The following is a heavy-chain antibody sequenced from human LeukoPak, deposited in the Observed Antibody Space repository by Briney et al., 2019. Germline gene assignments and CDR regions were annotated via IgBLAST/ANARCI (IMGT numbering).Heavy chain of an antibody. J-gene: IGHJ4*02. V-gene: IGHV3-48*02. CDR2: ISSSSSTI. D-gene: IGHD1-26*01. CDR3: APHRDGSYPFDY. Sequence: PGGSLRLSCAASGFTFSSYSMNWVRQAPGKGLEWISYISSSSSTIYYADSVKGRFTISRDNAKNSLCLQMNSLRDEDTAVYSCAPHRDGSYPFDYWGQGTLVTVSS. CDR1: GFTFSSYS.